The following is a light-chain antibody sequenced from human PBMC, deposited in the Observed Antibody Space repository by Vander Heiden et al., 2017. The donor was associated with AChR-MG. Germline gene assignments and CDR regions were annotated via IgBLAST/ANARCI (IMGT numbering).Light chain of an antibody. J-gene: IGLJ3*02. V-gene: IGLV3-25*03. CDR2: KDS. CDR3: QSADSSGTNWV. CDR1: ALPKQY. Sequence: SYELTQPPSVSVSPGQKARITCSGDALPKQYAYWYQQKPGQAPVLFIYKDSERPSGIPERFSGSSSGTTVTLTISGVQAEDEADYYCQSADSSGTNWVFGGGTKVTVL.